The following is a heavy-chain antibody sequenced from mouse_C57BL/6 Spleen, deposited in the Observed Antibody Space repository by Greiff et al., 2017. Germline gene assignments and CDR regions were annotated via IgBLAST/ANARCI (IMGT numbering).Heavy chain of an antibody. V-gene: IGHV1-64*01. CDR1: GYTFTSYW. J-gene: IGHJ4*01. CDR2: IHPNSGST. Sequence: QVHVKQPGAELVKPGASVKLSCKASGYTFTSYWMHWVKQRPGQGLEWIGMIHPNSGSTNYNEKFKSKATLTVDKSSSTAYMRLSSLTSEDSAVYYCASWEYDGYYAMDYWGQGTSVTVSS. D-gene: IGHD2-14*01. CDR3: ASWEYDGYYAMDY.